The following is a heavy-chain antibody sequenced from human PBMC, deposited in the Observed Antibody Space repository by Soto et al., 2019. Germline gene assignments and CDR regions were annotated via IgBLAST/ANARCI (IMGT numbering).Heavy chain of an antibody. CDR1: GFPFSDHF. Sequence: VGSLRLSCAASGFPFSDHFMSWIRQAPGKGLQWISYISGRASSIYYADSVKGRFTVSRDNAKNSLYLQMNSLTGEDTAVYYCARWRSYGGTRSFDFWGQGTLVTVSS. D-gene: IGHD3-16*01. CDR2: ISGRASSI. CDR3: ARWRSYGGTRSFDF. J-gene: IGHJ4*02. V-gene: IGHV3-11*01.